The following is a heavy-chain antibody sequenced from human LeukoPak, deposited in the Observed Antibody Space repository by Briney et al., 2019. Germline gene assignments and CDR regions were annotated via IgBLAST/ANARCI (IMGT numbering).Heavy chain of an antibody. CDR2: INHGGIT. V-gene: IGHV4-34*01. D-gene: IGHD5-18*01. CDR3: ARGLRGYSYGNWFDP. CDR1: GVSFSGYY. J-gene: IGHJ5*02. Sequence: NPSETLSLTCAVEGVSFSGYYWSWIRQPPGKGLEWIGEINHGGITTYNPSLRSRVSISIDTSKMQFSLKLRAVTAADRAVYYCARGLRGYSYGNWFDPWGQGTLVTVSS.